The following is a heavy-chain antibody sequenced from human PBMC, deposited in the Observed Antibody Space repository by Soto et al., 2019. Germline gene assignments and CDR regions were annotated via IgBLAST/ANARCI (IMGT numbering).Heavy chain of an antibody. CDR3: ERRYGSGFDD. V-gene: IGHV4-59*08. D-gene: IGHD5-18*01. CDR1: GGSISSYY. Sequence: PSETLSLTCTVSGGSISSYYWSWIRQPPGKGLEWIGYIYYSGSTNYNPSLKSRVTISVDTSKNQFSLKLSSVTAADTAVYYCERRYGSGFDDWGQGTLVTVSS. J-gene: IGHJ4*02. CDR2: IYYSGST.